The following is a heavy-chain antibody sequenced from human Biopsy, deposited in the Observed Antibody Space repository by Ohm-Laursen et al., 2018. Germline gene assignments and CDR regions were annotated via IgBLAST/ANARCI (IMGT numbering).Heavy chain of an antibody. CDR2: IFYSGTT. J-gene: IGHJ6*02. V-gene: IGHV4-61*08. D-gene: IGHD3-10*01. CDR3: ARAYYYGAGSFYSPWMEV. Sequence: SDTLSLTCTVSGASVNTFDFYWAWLRQPPGKGLEWIGYIFYSGTTKYNPSLQRRVRLSLDTANNQFSLTLRSVSAADTATYYCARAYYYGAGSFYSPWMEVWGQGTTVSAS. CDR1: GASVNTFDFY.